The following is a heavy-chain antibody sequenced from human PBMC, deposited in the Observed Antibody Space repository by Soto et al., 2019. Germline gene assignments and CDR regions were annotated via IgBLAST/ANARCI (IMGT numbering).Heavy chain of an antibody. J-gene: IGHJ5*02. CDR2: INAGNGNT. CDR3: ARAPFSPGGNWFDP. Sequence: ASVNVYWKASGYTFTRYPMHWVRQAPGQRLEWMEWINAGNGNTKYSQKFQGRVTITRDTSASTAYMELNSLRSEDTAVYYCARAPFSPGGNWFDPCGQGTLVTVYS. CDR1: GYTFTRYP. D-gene: IGHD2-15*01. V-gene: IGHV1-3*01.